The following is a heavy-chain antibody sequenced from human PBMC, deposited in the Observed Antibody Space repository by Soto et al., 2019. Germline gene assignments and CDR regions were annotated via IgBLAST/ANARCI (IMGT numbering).Heavy chain of an antibody. J-gene: IGHJ5*02. CDR2: IDGSVGIT. CDR3: VKKSGWFNT. CDR1: GFTFGTTD. Sequence: QLLQSGGGLVQPGGSLTLSCAASGFTFGTTDMSWVRQAPGEGLAWVSTIDGSVGITYYAASVKGRFTISRANSSNTVYLQMNSLRGDDTAVYYCVKKSGWFNTWGQGALVTVSS. D-gene: IGHD3-10*01. V-gene: IGHV3-23*01.